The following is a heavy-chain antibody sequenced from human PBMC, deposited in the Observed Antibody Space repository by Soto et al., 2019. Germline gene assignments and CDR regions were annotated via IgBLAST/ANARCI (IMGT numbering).Heavy chain of an antibody. V-gene: IGHV5-51*01. Sequence: LKISCKGSGHSFTSHWIGWVRQMPGKGLEWMGIIYPGDSDTRYSPSFQGQVTISADRSVSTAYLQWSSLKASDTAIYYCARLRADCSGGTCYSYYFDYWGQATLVTVSS. CDR1: GHSFTSHW. CDR3: ARLRADCSGGTCYSYYFDY. J-gene: IGHJ4*02. D-gene: IGHD2-15*01. CDR2: IYPGDSDT.